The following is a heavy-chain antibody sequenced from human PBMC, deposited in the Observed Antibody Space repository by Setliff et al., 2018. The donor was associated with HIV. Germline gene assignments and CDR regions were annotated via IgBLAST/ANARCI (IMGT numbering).Heavy chain of an antibody. CDR3: ARDYHAFRMIVVVDNYYGMDV. CDR2: IKQDGSEK. D-gene: IGHD3-22*01. Sequence: GGSLRLSCAASGFTFSSYWMSWVRQAPGKGLEWVANIKQDGSEKYYVDTVKGRFTISRDNAKKTLYLQMNSLRAEDTAVYYCARDYHAFRMIVVVDNYYGMDVWGQGTTVTVSS. CDR1: GFTFSSYW. V-gene: IGHV3-7*01. J-gene: IGHJ6*02.